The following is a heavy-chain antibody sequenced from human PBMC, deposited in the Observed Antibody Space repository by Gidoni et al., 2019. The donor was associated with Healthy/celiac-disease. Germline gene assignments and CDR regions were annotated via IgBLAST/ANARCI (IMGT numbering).Heavy chain of an antibody. J-gene: IGHJ4*02. CDR2: ISSRSSYI. CDR3: ARAYITPEYYFDY. V-gene: IGHV3-21*01. Sequence: EVQLVESGGGLVKPGGSLRLSCAASGFTFSSYSMNWVRQAPGKGLEWVSSISSRSSYIYYEDSVKGRFTISRDNAKNSLYLQMNSLRAEDTAVYYCARAYITPEYYFDYWGQGTLVTVSS. CDR1: GFTFSSYS. D-gene: IGHD2-15*01.